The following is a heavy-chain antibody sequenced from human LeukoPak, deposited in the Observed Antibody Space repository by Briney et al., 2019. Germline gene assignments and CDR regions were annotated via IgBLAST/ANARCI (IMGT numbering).Heavy chain of an antibody. V-gene: IGHV3-21*01. D-gene: IGHD6-19*01. CDR1: GFTFSSYS. Sequence: PGGSLRLSCAASGFTFSSYSMNWVRQAPGKGLEWVSSISSSSSYIYYADSVKGRFTISRDNAKNSLYLQMNSLRAEDTAVYYCARDRIAVARGSGTYYFDYWGQGTLVTVSS. CDR2: ISSSSSYI. CDR3: ARDRIAVARGSGTYYFDY. J-gene: IGHJ4*02.